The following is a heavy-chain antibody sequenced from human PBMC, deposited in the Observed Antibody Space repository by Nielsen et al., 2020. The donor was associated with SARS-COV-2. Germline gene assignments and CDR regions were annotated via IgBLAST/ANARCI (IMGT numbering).Heavy chain of an antibody. V-gene: IGHV3-20*04. CDR1: GFTFDDYG. CDR2: INWNGGST. D-gene: IGHD3-22*01. J-gene: IGHJ4*02. CDR3: ARVPTDDSSGYYYNDY. Sequence: GESLKISCAASGFTFDDYGMSWVRQAPGKGLEWVSGINWNGGSTGYADSVKGRFTISRDNAKNSLYLQMNSLRAEDTAVYYCARVPTDDSSGYYYNDYWGQGTLVTVSS.